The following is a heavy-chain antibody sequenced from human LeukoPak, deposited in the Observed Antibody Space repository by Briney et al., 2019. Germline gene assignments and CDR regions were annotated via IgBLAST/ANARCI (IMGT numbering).Heavy chain of an antibody. CDR3: AKEGAEYYDYVWGSYLRGYFDY. Sequence: GGSLRLSCAASGFTFSSYAMSWDRQAPGKGLEWVSAISGSGGSTYYADSVKGRLTISRDNSKHTLYLQMNSLGAEDTAVYYCAKEGAEYYDYVWGSYLRGYFDYWGQGTLVTVSS. CDR1: GFTFSSYA. J-gene: IGHJ4*02. V-gene: IGHV3-23*01. CDR2: ISGSGGST. D-gene: IGHD3-16*01.